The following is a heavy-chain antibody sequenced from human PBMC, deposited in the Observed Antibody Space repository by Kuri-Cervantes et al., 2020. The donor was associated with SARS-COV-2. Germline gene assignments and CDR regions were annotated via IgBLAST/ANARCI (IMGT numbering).Heavy chain of an antibody. Sequence: ASVKVSCKASGYTFTSYYMHWVRQAPGQGLEWMGIINPSGGSTSYAQKFQGRVTMTRDTSTSTVYMELSSLRSEDTAVYYCAKVGPGLYDSSGLSPDAFDIWGQGTMVTVSS. V-gene: IGHV1-46*01. CDR2: INPSGGST. J-gene: IGHJ3*02. CDR1: GYTFTSYY. CDR3: AKVGPGLYDSSGLSPDAFDI. D-gene: IGHD3-22*01.